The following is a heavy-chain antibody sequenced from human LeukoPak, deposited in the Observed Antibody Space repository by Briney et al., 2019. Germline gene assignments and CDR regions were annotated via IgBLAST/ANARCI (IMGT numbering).Heavy chain of an antibody. CDR3: AKVASDIVVVPAAMPHYYMDV. CDR2: IRYDGSNK. V-gene: IGHV3-30*02. D-gene: IGHD2-2*01. J-gene: IGHJ6*03. Sequence: GGTLRLSCAASGFTFSSYGMHWVRQAPGKGLEWVAFIRYDGSNKYYADSVKGRFTISRDNSKNTLYLQMNSLRAEDTAVYYCAKVASDIVVVPAAMPHYYMDVWGKGTTVTISS. CDR1: GFTFSSYG.